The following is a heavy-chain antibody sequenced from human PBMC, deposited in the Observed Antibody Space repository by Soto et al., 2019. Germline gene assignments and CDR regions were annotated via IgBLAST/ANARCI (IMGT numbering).Heavy chain of an antibody. Sequence: VQLVESGGGVVQPGRSLRLSCAASGFTFSSYGMHWVRQAPGKGLEWVAVIWYDGSNKYYADSVKGRFTISRDNSKNTLYLQMNSLRAEDTAVYYCARGVIGAMVRGGLDYWGQGTLVTVSS. CDR1: GFTFSSYG. J-gene: IGHJ4*02. V-gene: IGHV3-33*01. CDR3: ARGVIGAMVRGGLDY. CDR2: IWYDGSNK. D-gene: IGHD3-10*01.